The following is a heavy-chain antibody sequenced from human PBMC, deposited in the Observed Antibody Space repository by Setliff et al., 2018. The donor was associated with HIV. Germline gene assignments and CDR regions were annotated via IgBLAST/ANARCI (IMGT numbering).Heavy chain of an antibody. J-gene: IGHJ4*01. Sequence: ASVKVSCKTSGYTFTHYAVSWVRQAPGQGLEWMGWISTYNGNTNYALKLQGRVTMTTDTSTSTAYMEMGSLRSDDTAVYYCARGALLAVFDFDHWGHGTLVTVSS. D-gene: IGHD3-10*01. CDR1: GYTFTHYA. CDR3: ARGALLAVFDFDH. V-gene: IGHV1-18*01. CDR2: ISTYNGNT.